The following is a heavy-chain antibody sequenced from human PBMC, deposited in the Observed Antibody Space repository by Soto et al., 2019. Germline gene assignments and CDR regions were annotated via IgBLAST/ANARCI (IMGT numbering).Heavy chain of an antibody. D-gene: IGHD2-2*01. Sequence: SETLSLTCTVSGGSISSGGYYWSWIRQHPGKGLEWIGYIYYSGSTYYNPSLKSRVTISVDTSKNQFSLKLSSVTAADTAVYYCARDSGVPAARQGYYYGMDVWGQGTTVTVSS. CDR2: IYYSGST. V-gene: IGHV4-31*03. CDR1: GGSISSGGYY. J-gene: IGHJ6*02. CDR3: ARDSGVPAARQGYYYGMDV.